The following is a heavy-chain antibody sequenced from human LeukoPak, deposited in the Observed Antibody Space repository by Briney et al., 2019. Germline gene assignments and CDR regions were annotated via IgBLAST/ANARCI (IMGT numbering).Heavy chain of an antibody. Sequence: SETLFLTCTVSGGSISSYYWSWIRQPPGKGLEWIGYIYYSGSTNYNPSLKSRVTISVDTSKSQFSLKLSSVTAADTAVYYCARGPIMVFGVVRGWFDPWGQGTLVTVSS. D-gene: IGHD3-3*01. CDR1: GGSISSYY. CDR2: IYYSGST. J-gene: IGHJ5*02. V-gene: IGHV4-59*01. CDR3: ARGPIMVFGVVRGWFDP.